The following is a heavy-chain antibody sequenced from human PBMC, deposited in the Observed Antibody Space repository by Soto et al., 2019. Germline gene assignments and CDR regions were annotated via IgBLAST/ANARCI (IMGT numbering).Heavy chain of an antibody. CDR3: ATANWSHHYFDP. V-gene: IGHV4-34*01. CDR2: INHSGSP. J-gene: IGHJ5*02. Sequence: SETLSISCAVYVWSLSFCYLSWLRQPPGKGLEWIGEINHSGSPNYNPSLKSRVTISVDTSKNQFSLKMTSVTAADTAVYYCATANWSHHYFDPWGQGTLVTVSS. CDR1: VWSLSFCY. D-gene: IGHD1-1*01.